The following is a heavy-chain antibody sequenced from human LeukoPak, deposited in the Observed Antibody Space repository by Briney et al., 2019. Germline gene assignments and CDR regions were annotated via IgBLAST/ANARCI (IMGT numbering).Heavy chain of an antibody. J-gene: IGHJ3*02. Sequence: GGSLRLSCAASGYTLSSYAMSWVRDAPGKGLECVSAISGRGGSTYYADSVKGRFTISRDNSKNTLYLQMNSLRAEDTAAYYCARRSAARDAFDIWGQGTMVTVSS. V-gene: IGHV3-23*01. CDR1: GYTLSSYA. D-gene: IGHD6-6*01. CDR2: ISGRGGST. CDR3: ARRSAARDAFDI.